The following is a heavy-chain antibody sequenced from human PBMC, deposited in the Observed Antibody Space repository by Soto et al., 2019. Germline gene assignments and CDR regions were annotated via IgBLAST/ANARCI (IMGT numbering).Heavy chain of an antibody. CDR3: ARLLEYSYGHQDLFDY. J-gene: IGHJ4*02. V-gene: IGHV5-51*01. Sequence: GESLKISCMGSGYSFNTYWIGWVRQMPGKGLEWMGITYPGDFDTRYSPSFQGHVTMSVDKSINTAYLQWSSLETSDTAMYYCARLLEYSYGHQDLFDYWGKGSRVAVSS. D-gene: IGHD5-18*01. CDR2: TYPGDFDT. CDR1: GYSFNTYW.